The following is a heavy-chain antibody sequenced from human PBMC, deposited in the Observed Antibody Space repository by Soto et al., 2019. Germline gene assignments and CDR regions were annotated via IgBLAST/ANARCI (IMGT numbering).Heavy chain of an antibody. CDR3: ARSPYYYDSSGPFDP. D-gene: IGHD3-22*01. CDR2: INPNSGGT. Sequence: ASVKGSCKAAGYTFTGYYMHWVRQAPGQGLEWMGWINPNSGGTNYAQKFQGWVTMTRDTSISTAYMELSRLRSDDTAVYYCARSPYYYDSSGPFDPWGQGTLVTVSS. CDR1: GYTFTGYY. J-gene: IGHJ5*02. V-gene: IGHV1-2*04.